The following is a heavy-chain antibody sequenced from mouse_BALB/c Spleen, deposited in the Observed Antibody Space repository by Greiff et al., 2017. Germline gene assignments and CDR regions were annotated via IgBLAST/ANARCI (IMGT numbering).Heavy chain of an antibody. CDR3: ARGRGEIYYDYDGGPWFAY. CDR2: INPSTGYT. V-gene: IGHV1-7*01. Sequence: VKLQESGAELAKPGASVKMSCKASGYTFTSYWMHWVKQRPGQGLEWIGYINPSTGYTEYNQKFKDKATLTADKSSSTAYMQLSSLTSEDSAVYYCARGRGEIYYDYDGGPWFAYWGQGTLVTVSA. D-gene: IGHD2-4*01. J-gene: IGHJ3*01. CDR1: GYTFTSYW.